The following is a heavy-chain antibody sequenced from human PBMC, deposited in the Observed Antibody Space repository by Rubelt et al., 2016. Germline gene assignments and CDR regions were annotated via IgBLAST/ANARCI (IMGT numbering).Heavy chain of an antibody. Sequence: QLQLQESGPGLVRPSETLSLTCSVSGGSISSSNYYWGWVRRPPGKGLEWIGSIYYIGNTFNNPSLKSRVSISVDTSKNQFSLKRSAVTAADTAVYYCVRRRMVGYYFDQWGQGTLVTVSS. D-gene: IGHD2-8*01. V-gene: IGHV4-39*01. J-gene: IGHJ4*02. CDR2: IYYIGNT. CDR3: VRRRMVGYYFDQ. CDR1: GGSISSSNYY.